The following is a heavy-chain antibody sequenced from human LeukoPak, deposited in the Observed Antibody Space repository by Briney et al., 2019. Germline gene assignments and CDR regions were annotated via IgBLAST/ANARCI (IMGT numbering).Heavy chain of an antibody. J-gene: IGHJ4*02. CDR3: ARDSRDAGSSTSD. V-gene: IGHV4-31*03. Sequence: PSQTLSLTCTVSGGSISSVGYYWSWIRQHPGKCLEWVGYIYYSGSAYYNPSLKSRVTISVDTSTNQFCLKLTSVTAADTAVYYCARDSRDAGSSTSDWGQGTLVTVSS. CDR1: GGSISSVGYY. CDR2: IYYSGSA. D-gene: IGHD2-2*01.